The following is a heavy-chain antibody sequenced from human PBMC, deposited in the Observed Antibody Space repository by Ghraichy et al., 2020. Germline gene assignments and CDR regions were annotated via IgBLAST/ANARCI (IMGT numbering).Heavy chain of an antibody. D-gene: IGHD3-22*01. CDR2: ISGSGGST. Sequence: LSLTCAVSGFTFSTYAMSWVRQAPGKGLEWVSAISGSGGSTYYADSAKGRFTISRDNSKNTLFLQMNSLRAEDTAAYYCAKSYYYDSTGHDHHYHYYATDVWGQGTTVTVSS. J-gene: IGHJ6*02. CDR3: AKSYYYDSTGHDHHYHYYATDV. V-gene: IGHV3-23*01. CDR1: GFTFSTYA.